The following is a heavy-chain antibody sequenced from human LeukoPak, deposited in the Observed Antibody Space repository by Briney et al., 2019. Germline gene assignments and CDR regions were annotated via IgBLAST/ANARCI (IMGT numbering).Heavy chain of an antibody. D-gene: IGHD2-15*01. CDR1: GFTFSSYA. V-gene: IGHV3-30-3*01. Sequence: PGRSLRLSCAASGFTFSSYAMHWVRQAPGKGLEWVAVISYDGSNKYYADSVKGRFTISRDNSKNTLYLQMNSLRAEDTAVYYCARGPSIVVVVAATPNWFDPWGQGTLVTVSS. J-gene: IGHJ5*02. CDR3: ARGPSIVVVVAATPNWFDP. CDR2: ISYDGSNK.